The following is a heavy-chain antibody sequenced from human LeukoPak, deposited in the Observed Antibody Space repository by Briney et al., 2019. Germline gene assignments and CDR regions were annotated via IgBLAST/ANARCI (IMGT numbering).Heavy chain of an antibody. V-gene: IGHV3-66*01. D-gene: IGHD3-10*01. J-gene: IGHJ6*02. CDR1: GFTVSSNY. CDR2: IYSGGST. CDR3: ARNIWHYYGSGSSFYYGMDV. Sequence: PGGSLRLSCAASGFTVSSNYMSWVRQAPGKGLEWVSVIYSGGSTYYADSVKGRFTISRDNSKNTLYLQMNSLRAEDTAVYYCARNIWHYYGSGSSFYYGMDVWGQGTTVTVSS.